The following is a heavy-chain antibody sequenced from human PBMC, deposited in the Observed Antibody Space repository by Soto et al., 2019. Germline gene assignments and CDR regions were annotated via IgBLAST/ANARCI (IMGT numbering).Heavy chain of an antibody. V-gene: IGHV5-10-1*01. CDR2: IDPSDSYT. D-gene: IGHD6-13*01. J-gene: IGHJ3*02. CDR3: ARDYSSSWYSDAFDI. CDR1: GYIFTDHW. Sequence: PGESLKISCKVSGYIFTDHWNSWVRQTPGKGLEWLGRIDPSDSYTTYSPSFQGHVTFSVDKSTTTSYLQWSSLKASDTAIYYCARDYSSSWYSDAFDIWGQGTMVTVS.